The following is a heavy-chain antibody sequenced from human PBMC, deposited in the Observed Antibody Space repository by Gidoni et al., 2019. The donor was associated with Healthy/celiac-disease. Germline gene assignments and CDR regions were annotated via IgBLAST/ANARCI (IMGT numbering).Heavy chain of an antibody. CDR2: INWNGGST. Sequence: EVQLVVSGGGVVRPGGSLRLSCAASGFTFDDYGMSWVRQAPGKGLEWVSGINWNGGSTGYADSVKGRFTISRDNAKNSLYLQMNSLRAEDTALYYCARERAGGSLMVYAIPYYYYYMDVWGKGTTVTVSS. CDR3: ARERAGGSLMVYAIPYYYYYMDV. D-gene: IGHD2-8*01. CDR1: GFTFDDYG. V-gene: IGHV3-20*04. J-gene: IGHJ6*03.